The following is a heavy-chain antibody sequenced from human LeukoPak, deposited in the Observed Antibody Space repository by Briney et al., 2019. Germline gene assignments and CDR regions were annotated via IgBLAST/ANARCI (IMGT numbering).Heavy chain of an antibody. J-gene: IGHJ6*03. Sequence: SETLPLTXTVSGGSISSGSYYWSWIRQPAGKGLEWIGRMHTSGTTNYNPSLKSRVTISVDTSKNHFSLKLSSVTAADTAIYLCARGTSYDMDVWGKGTTVSVSS. D-gene: IGHD3-10*01. CDR3: ARGTSYDMDV. V-gene: IGHV4-61*02. CDR1: GGSISSGSYY. CDR2: MHTSGTT.